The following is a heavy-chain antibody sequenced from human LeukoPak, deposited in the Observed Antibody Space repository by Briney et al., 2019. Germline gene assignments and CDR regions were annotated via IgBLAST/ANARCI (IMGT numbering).Heavy chain of an antibody. CDR2: IIPIFGTA. CDR1: GGTFSSYA. D-gene: IGHD3-3*01. CDR3: ARYSGFPRITIFGVVIARGNWFDP. J-gene: IGHJ5*02. V-gene: IGHV1-69*06. Sequence: ASVKVSCKASGGTFSSYAISWVRQAPGQGLEWMGGIIPIFGTANYAQKFQGRVTITADKSTSTAYMELSSLRSEDTAVYYCARYSGFPRITIFGVVIARGNWFDPWGQGTLVTVSS.